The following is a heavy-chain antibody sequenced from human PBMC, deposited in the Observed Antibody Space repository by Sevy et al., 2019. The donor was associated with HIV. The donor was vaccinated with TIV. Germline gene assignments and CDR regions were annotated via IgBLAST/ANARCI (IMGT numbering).Heavy chain of an antibody. D-gene: IGHD3-22*01. CDR3: ETANTSWSSGYYQMCYGMDV. CDR2: FDPEDGET. V-gene: IGHV1-24*01. J-gene: IGHJ6*02. Sequence: ASVKVSCKVSGYTLTELSMHWVRQAPGKGLEWMGGFDPEDGETIYAQKFQGRVTMTEDTSTDTAYMELSSLRSEDTAVYYCETANTSWSSGYYQMCYGMDVWGQGTTVTVSS. CDR1: GYTLTELS.